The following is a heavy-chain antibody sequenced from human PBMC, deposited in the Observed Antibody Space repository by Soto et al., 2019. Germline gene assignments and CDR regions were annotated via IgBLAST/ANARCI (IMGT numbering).Heavy chain of an antibody. CDR2: ISGSGGST. J-gene: IGHJ6*02. CDR1: GFTFSSYA. Sequence: GSLSLSCAASGFTFSSYAMSWVRQAPGKWLEWVSAISGSGGSTYYADSVKGRFTISRDNSKNTLYLQMNSLRAEDTAVYYCAKVMDYYDSSGHMDVWGQGTTVTVSS. V-gene: IGHV3-23*01. D-gene: IGHD3-22*01. CDR3: AKVMDYYDSSGHMDV.